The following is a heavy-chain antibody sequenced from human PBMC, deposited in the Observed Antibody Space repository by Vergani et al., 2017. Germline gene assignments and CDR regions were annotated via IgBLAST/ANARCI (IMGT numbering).Heavy chain of an antibody. CDR1: GYSFTSYW. J-gene: IGHJ6*03. V-gene: IGHV5-51*01. D-gene: IGHD4-23*01. CDR3: ARHESGYGGLNYYYYYMDV. CDR2: IYPGDSDT. Sequence: EVQLVQSGAEVKKPGESLKISCKGSGYSFTSYWIGWVRQMPGKGLEWMGIIYPGDSDTRYSPSFQGQVTISADKSISTAYLQWSSLKASYTAMYYCARHESGYGGLNYYYYYMDVWGKGTTVTVSS.